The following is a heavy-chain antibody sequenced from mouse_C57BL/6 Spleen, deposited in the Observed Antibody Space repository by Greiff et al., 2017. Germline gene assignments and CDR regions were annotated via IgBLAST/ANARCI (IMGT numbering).Heavy chain of an antibody. J-gene: IGHJ2*02. Sequence: QVQLKESGPGLVAPSQSLSITCTVSGFSLTSYGVSWVRQPPGKGLELLGVIWGDGSTNDHSALISRLSIIKDNAKSQVFLKLNSLQTYDTATYYCAKGDPEYYCDYWGQGTSLTVSS. CDR2: IWGDGST. CDR3: AKGDPEYYCDY. CDR1: GFSLTSYG. V-gene: IGHV2-3*01.